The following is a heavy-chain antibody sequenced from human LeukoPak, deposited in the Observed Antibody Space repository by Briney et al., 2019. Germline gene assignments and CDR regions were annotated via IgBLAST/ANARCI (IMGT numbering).Heavy chain of an antibody. CDR1: GYTFTGYY. D-gene: IGHD6-13*01. Sequence: ASVKVSCKASGYTFTGYYMHWVRQAPGQGLEWMGWINPNSGGTNYAQKFQGRVTMTRDTSISTAYMELSRLRSDDTAVYYCARVGYSSSWYDWFDPWGQGTLVTVSS. V-gene: IGHV1-2*02. CDR3: ARVGYSSSWYDWFDP. J-gene: IGHJ5*02. CDR2: INPNSGGT.